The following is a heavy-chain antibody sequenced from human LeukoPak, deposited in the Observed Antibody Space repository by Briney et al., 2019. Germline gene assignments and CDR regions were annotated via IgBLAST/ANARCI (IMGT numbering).Heavy chain of an antibody. Sequence: GRSLRLSCAAPGFTFSSYGMHWVRQAPGKGLEWVAVISYDGSNKYYADSVKGRFTISRDNSKNTLYLQMNSLRAEDTAVYYCAKTSSAPASPGDYYDSSGYYPTFFDYWGQGTLVTVSS. V-gene: IGHV3-30*18. CDR1: GFTFSSYG. CDR3: AKTSSAPASPGDYYDSSGYYPTFFDY. J-gene: IGHJ4*02. D-gene: IGHD3-22*01. CDR2: ISYDGSNK.